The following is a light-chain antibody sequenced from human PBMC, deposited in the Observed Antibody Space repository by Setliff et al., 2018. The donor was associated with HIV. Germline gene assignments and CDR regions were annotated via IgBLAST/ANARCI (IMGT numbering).Light chain of an antibody. CDR3: CSYAGSYTVL. CDR2: DVS. Sequence: QSVLIQPASVSGSPGQSVTVSCTGTSSDVGSYDFVSWYQQLPGKAPKLLIYDVSKRPSGVPDRFSGSKSGNTAFLTISGLQGEDEADYYCCSYAGSYTVLFGGGTKVTVL. V-gene: IGLV2-11*01. J-gene: IGLJ2*01. CDR1: SSDVGSYDF.